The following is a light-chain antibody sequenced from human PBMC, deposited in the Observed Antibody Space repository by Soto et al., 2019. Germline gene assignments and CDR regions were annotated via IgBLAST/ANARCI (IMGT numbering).Light chain of an antibody. J-gene: IGKJ1*01. CDR1: QSIGIN. CDR2: GAS. V-gene: IGKV3-15*01. CDR3: QHYHNWPPWT. Sequence: EIVMTQSPATLSVSPGERATLSCRASQSIGINLAWYQQKPDQAPRLLIYGASTRATGIPARFSGSGSGTEFTLTLSSLQSEDFAVYYFQHYHNWPPWTFGQGTKVEIK.